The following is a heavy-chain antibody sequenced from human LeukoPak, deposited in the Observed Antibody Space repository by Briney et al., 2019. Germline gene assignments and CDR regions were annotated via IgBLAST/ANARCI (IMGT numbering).Heavy chain of an antibody. CDR3: ARVPIAAAGIRDPDYYYYYYMDV. Sequence: GASVTVSCKASGYTFTSYGISWVRQAPGQGLEWMGWISAYNGNTNYAQKLQGRVTMTTDTSTSTAYMELRSLRSDDTAVYYRARVPIAAAGIRDPDYYYYYYMDVWGKGTTVIVSS. D-gene: IGHD6-13*01. CDR1: GYTFTSYG. CDR2: ISAYNGNT. V-gene: IGHV1-18*01. J-gene: IGHJ6*03.